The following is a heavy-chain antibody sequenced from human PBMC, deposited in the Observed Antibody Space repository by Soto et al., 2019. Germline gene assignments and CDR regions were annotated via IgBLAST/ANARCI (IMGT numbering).Heavy chain of an antibody. CDR1: GYSFTSYW. V-gene: IGHV5-10-1*01. CDR3: ARLQAAAGDNDLSFDY. Sequence: EVQLVQSGAEVKKPGESLRISCEGSGYSFTSYWISWVRQMPGKGLEWMGRIDPSDSYTNYSPSFQGHVTISADKSISTACLQWSSLKASDTAIYYCARLQAAAGDNDLSFDYWGQGTLVTVSS. CDR2: IDPSDSYT. J-gene: IGHJ4*02. D-gene: IGHD6-13*01.